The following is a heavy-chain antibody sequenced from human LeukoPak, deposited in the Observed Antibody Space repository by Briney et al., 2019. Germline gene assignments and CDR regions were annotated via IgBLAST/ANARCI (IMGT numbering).Heavy chain of an antibody. CDR2: INHSGST. D-gene: IGHD6-13*01. J-gene: IGHJ4*02. CDR3: ARTDRYSSSRFDY. CDR1: GGSFSGYY. V-gene: IGHV4-34*01. Sequence: SETLSLTCAVYGGSFSGYYWSWIRQPPGKGLEWIGEINHSGSTNYNPSLKSRVTISVDTSKNQFSLKLSSVTAADTAVYYCARTDRYSSSRFDYWGQGTLVTVSS.